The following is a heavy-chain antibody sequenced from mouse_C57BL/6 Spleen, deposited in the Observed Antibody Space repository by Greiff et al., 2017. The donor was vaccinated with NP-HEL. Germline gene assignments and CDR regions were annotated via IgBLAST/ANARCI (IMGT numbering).Heavy chain of an antibody. CDR2: IDPATGNT. CDR3: TTDYDGRYYYAMDY. V-gene: IGHV14-3*01. D-gene: IGHD2-4*01. Sequence: EVQLQQSVAELVRPGASVKLSCTASGFNIKNTYMHWVKQRPEQGLEWIGRIDPATGNTKYAPKFQGKATITADTSSNTAYLHLSILTSEDTAIYYCTTDYDGRYYYAMDYWGQGASVTVSS. J-gene: IGHJ4*01. CDR1: GFNIKNTY.